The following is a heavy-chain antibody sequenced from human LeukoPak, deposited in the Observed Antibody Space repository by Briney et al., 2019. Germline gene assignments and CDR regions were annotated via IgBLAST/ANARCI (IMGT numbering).Heavy chain of an antibody. CDR1: GGSISSYY. V-gene: IGHV4-59*01. J-gene: IGHJ3*02. CDR3: ASTLRAGYDFWSGYYNDAFDI. CDR2: IYYSGST. D-gene: IGHD3-3*01. Sequence: PLETLSLTCTVSGGSISSYYWSWIRQPPGKGLEWIGYIYYSGSTNYNPSPKSRVTISVDTSKNQFSLKLSSVTAADTAVYYCASTLRAGYDFWSGYYNDAFDIWGQGTMVTVSS.